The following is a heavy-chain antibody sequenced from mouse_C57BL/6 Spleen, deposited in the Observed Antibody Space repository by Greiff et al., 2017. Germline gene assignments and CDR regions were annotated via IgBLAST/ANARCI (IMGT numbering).Heavy chain of an antibody. CDR1: GYTFTSYW. CDR2: IDPSDSYT. CDR3: ARPGRYAMDY. V-gene: IGHV1-69*01. Sequence: QVQLKQPGAELVMPGASVKLSCKASGYTFTSYWMHWVKQRPGQGLEWIGEIDPSDSYTNYNQKFKGKSTLTVDKSSSTAYMQLSSLTSEDSAVYYCARPGRYAMDYWGQGTSVTVSS. D-gene: IGHD3-3*01. J-gene: IGHJ4*01.